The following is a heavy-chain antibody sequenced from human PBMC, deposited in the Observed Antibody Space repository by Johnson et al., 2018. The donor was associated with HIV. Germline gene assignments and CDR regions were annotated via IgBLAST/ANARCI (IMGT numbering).Heavy chain of an antibody. J-gene: IGHJ3*02. D-gene: IGHD3-10*01. CDR3: ARDSVLLWFGELPYDAFDI. V-gene: IGHV3-30-3*01. Sequence: QVQVLESGGGVVQPGRSLRLSCAASGFPFSTYSMHWVRQAPGKGLEWVTVISHDGSKKYYADSLKGRFTISRDNSKNTLYLQMNSLRAEDTAVYCCARDSVLLWFGELPYDAFDIWGQGTMVTVSS. CDR1: GFPFSTYS. CDR2: ISHDGSKK.